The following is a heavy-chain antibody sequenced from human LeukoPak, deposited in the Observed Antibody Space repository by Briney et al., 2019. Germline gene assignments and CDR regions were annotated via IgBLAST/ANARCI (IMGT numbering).Heavy chain of an antibody. Sequence: SSETLSLTCAVYGGSSSGYYWSWIRQPPGKGLEWIGEINHSGSTNYNPSLKSRVTISVDTSKNQFSLKLSSVTAADTAVYYCARVLDSSGYYYGFDPWGQGTLVTVSS. J-gene: IGHJ5*02. CDR1: GGSSSGYY. D-gene: IGHD3-22*01. CDR3: ARVLDSSGYYYGFDP. CDR2: INHSGST. V-gene: IGHV4-34*01.